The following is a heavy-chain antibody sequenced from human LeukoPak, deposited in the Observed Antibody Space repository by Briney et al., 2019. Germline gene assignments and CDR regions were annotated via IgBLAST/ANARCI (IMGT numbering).Heavy chain of an antibody. V-gene: IGHV4-59*01. Sequence: PSETLSLTCTVSGGSISSYYWSWIRQPPGKGLWWIGYIYYSGSTNYYPSLKSRVTISVDTSKNQSSLKLSAVIAADTAVYYWARGVPEGLEGTFDIWGQGTLVTVSS. D-gene: IGHD1-1*01. CDR1: GGSISSYY. J-gene: IGHJ3*02. CDR3: ARGVPEGLEGTFDI. CDR2: IYYSGST.